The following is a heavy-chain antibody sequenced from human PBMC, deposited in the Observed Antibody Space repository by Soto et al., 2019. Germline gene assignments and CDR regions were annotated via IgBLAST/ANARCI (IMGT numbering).Heavy chain of an antibody. CDR1: GYTFTSYG. J-gene: IGHJ6*04. CDR2: ISAYNGNT. CDR3: ASAPVLGFLEWPLDV. D-gene: IGHD3-3*01. Sequence: QVQLVQSGAEVKKPGASVKVSCKASGYTFTSYGISWVRQAPGQGLEWMGWISAYNGNTNYAQKLQGRVTMTTDTSTSTAYMELRRLRSDDTAVYYCASAPVLGFLEWPLDVWGKGTTVTVSS. V-gene: IGHV1-18*01.